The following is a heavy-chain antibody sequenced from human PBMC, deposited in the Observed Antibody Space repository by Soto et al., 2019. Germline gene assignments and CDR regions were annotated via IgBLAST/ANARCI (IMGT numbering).Heavy chain of an antibody. Sequence: GASVKVSCKASGYTFNNFAMHWVRQAPGQRLEWMGWINPGNGNTKYSQTFQGRVTITRDTSASTAYMELSSLRSEDTAVYYCARAVARGVKTIYYYYGMDVWGQGTTVTVSS. D-gene: IGHD3-10*01. CDR3: ARAVARGVKTIYYYYGMDV. CDR2: INPGNGNT. CDR1: GYTFNNFA. V-gene: IGHV1-3*01. J-gene: IGHJ6*02.